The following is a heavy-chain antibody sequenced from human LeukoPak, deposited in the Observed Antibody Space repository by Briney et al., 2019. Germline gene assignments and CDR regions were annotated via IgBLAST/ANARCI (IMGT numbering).Heavy chain of an antibody. D-gene: IGHD3-10*01. CDR3: ASVLLWFGELPKLTFDY. V-gene: IGHV4-38-2*02. Sequence: SETLSLTCTVSGYSISSGYYWGWIRQPPGKGLEWIGRIYHSGSTYYNPSPKSRATISVDTSKNQFSLKLSSVPAAATAVYYCASVLLWFGELPKLTFDYWGQGTLVTVSS. CDR2: IYHSGST. J-gene: IGHJ4*02. CDR1: GYSISSGYY.